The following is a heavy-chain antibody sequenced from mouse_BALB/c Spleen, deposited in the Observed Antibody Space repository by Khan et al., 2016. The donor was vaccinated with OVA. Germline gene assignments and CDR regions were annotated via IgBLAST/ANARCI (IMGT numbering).Heavy chain of an antibody. J-gene: IGHJ3*01. CDR1: GFTFSTYG. CDR3: ARHAYYYDSEGFAY. V-gene: IGHV5-6*01. CDR2: VSTGGGYT. D-gene: IGHD1-1*01. Sequence: EVELVESGGDLVKPGGSLKLSCAASGFTFSTYGMSWVRQTPDKRLEWVATVSTGGGYTYYPDSVKGRFTISRDNAKNTLYLQMSSLKSEDTAMFCCARHAYYYDSEGFAYWGQGTLVTVSA.